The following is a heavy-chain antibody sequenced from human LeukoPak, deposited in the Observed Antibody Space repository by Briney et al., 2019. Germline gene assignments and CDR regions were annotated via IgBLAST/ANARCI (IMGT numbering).Heavy chain of an antibody. D-gene: IGHD1-26*01. J-gene: IGHJ4*02. CDR1: GGSISSYY. Sequence: SETLSLTCTVSGGSISSYYWSWIRQPPGKGLEWIGYIYTSGSTNYNPSLKSRVTISVDTSKNQFSLKLSSVTAADTAVYYCAREGGSYYADFDYWGQGTLVTVSS. CDR2: IYTSGST. V-gene: IGHV4-4*09. CDR3: AREGGSYYADFDY.